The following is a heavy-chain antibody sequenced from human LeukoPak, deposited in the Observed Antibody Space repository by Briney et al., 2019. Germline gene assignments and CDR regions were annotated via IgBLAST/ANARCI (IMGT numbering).Heavy chain of an antibody. CDR3: AQFSSHSDRLADY. CDR1: GGSISSSNW. J-gene: IGHJ4*02. Sequence: SETLSLTCAVSGGSISSSNWWRWVRQPPGKGLEWIGDVYQSGSTNFNPSLKSRVSMSVDKSRNQFSLNLSSVTAADTAVYYRAQFSSHSDRLADYWGQGTLVTVSS. V-gene: IGHV4-4*02. D-gene: IGHD6-6*01. CDR2: VYQSGST.